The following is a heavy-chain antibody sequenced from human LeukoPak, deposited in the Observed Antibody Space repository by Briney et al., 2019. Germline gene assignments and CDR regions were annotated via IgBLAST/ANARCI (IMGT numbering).Heavy chain of an antibody. D-gene: IGHD2-15*01. CDR1: GFTISSYA. V-gene: IGHV3-30*01. CDR2: ISYDGSNK. Sequence: PGRSLRLSCAASGFTISSYAMHWVRQAPGKGLEWVAVISYDGSNKYYADSVKGRFTISRDNSKNTLYLQMNSLRAEDTAVYYCASLCSGGSCYDYFDYWGQGTLVTVSS. CDR3: ASLCSGGSCYDYFDY. J-gene: IGHJ4*02.